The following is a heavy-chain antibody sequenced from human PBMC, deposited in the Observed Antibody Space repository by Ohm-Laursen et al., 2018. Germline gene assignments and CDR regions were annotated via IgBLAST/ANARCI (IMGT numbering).Heavy chain of an antibody. Sequence: SLRLSCTASGFTFRNSWMTWVRQSPGRGLEWVANIKGDGTETCYVDSVRGRFTISRDNPKNSLFLQMNSLRAEDTAVYYCARDSSGSGGDSDYWGQGTLVTVSS. V-gene: IGHV3-7*03. CDR3: ARDSSGSGGDSDY. CDR1: GFTFRNSW. J-gene: IGHJ4*02. D-gene: IGHD3-10*01. CDR2: IKGDGTET.